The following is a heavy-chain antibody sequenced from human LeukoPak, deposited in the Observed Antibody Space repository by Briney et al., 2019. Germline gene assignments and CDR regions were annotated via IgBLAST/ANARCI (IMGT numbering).Heavy chain of an antibody. CDR2: ISGNGVST. D-gene: IGHD6-13*01. Sequence: GGSLRLSCEASGFTCSTYAMSWVRQAPGKGLEWVSTISGNGVSTYYANSVKGRFTISRDNSKNTLWLQMNSLRAEDTALYYCAKPQYDSSWYYFDYWGQGTLVTVSS. CDR1: GFTCSTYA. J-gene: IGHJ4*02. CDR3: AKPQYDSSWYYFDY. V-gene: IGHV3-23*01.